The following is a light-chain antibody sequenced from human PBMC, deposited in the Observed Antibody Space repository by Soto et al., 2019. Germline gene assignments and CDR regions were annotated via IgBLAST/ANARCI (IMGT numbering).Light chain of an antibody. CDR1: QSLSGNY. CDR3: QHYGASPWT. Sequence: NVLTQSPGTLSLSPGERATLSCRASQSLSGNYLAWYQQKPGQAPRVLIYRASIRATGISDRFSGSGSGTDFTLTISRLEPEDFAVYYCQHYGASPWTFGQGTKVDXK. J-gene: IGKJ1*01. CDR2: RAS. V-gene: IGKV3-20*01.